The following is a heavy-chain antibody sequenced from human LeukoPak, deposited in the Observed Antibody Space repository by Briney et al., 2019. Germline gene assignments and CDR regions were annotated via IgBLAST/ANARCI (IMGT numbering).Heavy chain of an antibody. CDR3: ARLWSGLRPPDY. V-gene: IGHV4-39*01. D-gene: IGHD3-3*01. CDR2: VYYRGNT. J-gene: IGHJ4*02. CDR1: GGSISSTTYY. Sequence: PSETLSLTCTVSGGSISSTTYYWGWIRQPPGKGLEWIGSVYYRGNTYYNPSLKSRVTISVVTSKSQFSLRLNSVTAADTSVYYCARLWSGLRPPDYWGRGTLVPVSS.